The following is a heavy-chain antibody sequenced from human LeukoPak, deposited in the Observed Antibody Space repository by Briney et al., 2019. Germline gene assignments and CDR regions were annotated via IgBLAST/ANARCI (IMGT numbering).Heavy chain of an antibody. V-gene: IGHV4-39*01. CDR3: ARHGVVPAVEGWNWFDP. Sequence: PSETLSLTCTVSGGSISSSSYYWGWARQPPGKGLEWIGSISYSGSTYYNPPLKSRVTIPVDTSKNQFSLKLRSVTAADTAVYYCARHGVVPAVEGWNWFDPWGQGTLVTVSS. D-gene: IGHD2-2*01. CDR2: ISYSGST. CDR1: GGSISSSSYY. J-gene: IGHJ5*02.